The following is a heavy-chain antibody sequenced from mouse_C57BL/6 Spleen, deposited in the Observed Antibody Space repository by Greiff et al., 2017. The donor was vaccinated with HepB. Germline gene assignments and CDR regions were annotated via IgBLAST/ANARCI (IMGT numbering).Heavy chain of an antibody. CDR3: ARTATTPFDY. CDR2: INPGSGGT. Sequence: QVQLKQPGAELVKPGASVKMSCKASGYTFTSYWITWVKQRPGQGLEWIGVINPGSGGTNYNEKFKGKATLTADKSSSTAYMQLSSLTSEDSAVYFCARTATTPFDYWGQGTTLTVSS. CDR1: GYTFTSYW. D-gene: IGHD1-1*01. J-gene: IGHJ2*01. V-gene: IGHV1-55*01.